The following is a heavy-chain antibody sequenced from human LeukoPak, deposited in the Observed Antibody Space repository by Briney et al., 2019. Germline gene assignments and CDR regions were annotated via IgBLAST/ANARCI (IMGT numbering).Heavy chain of an antibody. D-gene: IGHD2-2*01. Sequence: SVKVSCKASGGTFSSYAISWVRQAPGQGLEWMGGIIPIFGTANYAQKFRGRVTITADESTSTAYMELSSLRSEDMAVYYCAKSGCSSTSCYFDYWGQGTLVTVSS. CDR1: GGTFSSYA. CDR3: AKSGCSSTSCYFDY. J-gene: IGHJ4*02. CDR2: IIPIFGTA. V-gene: IGHV1-69*13.